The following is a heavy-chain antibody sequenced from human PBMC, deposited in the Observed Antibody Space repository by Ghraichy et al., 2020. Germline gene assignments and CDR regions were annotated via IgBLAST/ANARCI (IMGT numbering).Heavy chain of an antibody. CDR2: IYYSGST. D-gene: IGHD2-15*01. CDR3: ARDRIPNDAFDI. V-gene: IGHV4-59*01. J-gene: IGHJ3*02. Sequence: SETLSLTCTVSGGSISSYYWSWIRQPPGKGLEWIGYIYYSGSTNYNPSLKSRVTISVDTSKNQFSLKLSSVTAADTAVYYCARDRIPNDAFDIWGQGTMVTVSS. CDR1: GGSISSYY.